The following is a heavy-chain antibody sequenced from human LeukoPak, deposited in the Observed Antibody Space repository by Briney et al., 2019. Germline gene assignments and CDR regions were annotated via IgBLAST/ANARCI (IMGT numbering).Heavy chain of an antibody. J-gene: IGHJ4*02. CDR1: GGTFSSYA. CDR2: IIPIFGTA. CDR3: ARGLGGILTGYYNYFDY. V-gene: IGHV1-69*05. Sequence: SVKVSCKASGGTFSSYAISWVRQAPGQGLEWMGGIIPIFGTANYAQEFQGRVTITTDESTSTAYMELSSLRSEDTAVYYCARGLGGILTGYYNYFDYWGQGTLVTVSS. D-gene: IGHD3-9*01.